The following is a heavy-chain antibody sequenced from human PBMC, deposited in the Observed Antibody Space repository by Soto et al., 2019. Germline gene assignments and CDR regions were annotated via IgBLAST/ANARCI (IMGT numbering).Heavy chain of an antibody. Sequence: PSETLSLTCTVSGGSISSGDYYWSWIRQPPGKGLEWIGYIYYSGSTYYNPSLKSRVTISVDTSKNHFSLKLSSVTAADPAVYYCARADYYGSAVPFDYWGQGTLVTVSS. V-gene: IGHV4-30-4*01. J-gene: IGHJ4*02. CDR3: ARADYYGSAVPFDY. D-gene: IGHD3-10*01. CDR2: IYYSGST. CDR1: GGSISSGDYY.